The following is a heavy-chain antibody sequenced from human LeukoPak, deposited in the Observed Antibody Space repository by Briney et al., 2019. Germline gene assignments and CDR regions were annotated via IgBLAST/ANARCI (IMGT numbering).Heavy chain of an antibody. CDR3: AREAAVAGKGGFDY. J-gene: IGHJ4*02. CDR1: GFTFSSYG. V-gene: IGHV3-33*01. CDR2: IWYDGSNK. Sequence: GGSLRLSCAASGFTFSSYGIHWVRQAPGKGLEWVAVIWYDGSNKYYADSVKGRFTISRDNSKNTLYLQMNSLRAEDTAVYYCAREAAVAGKGGFDYWGQGTLVTVSP. D-gene: IGHD6-19*01.